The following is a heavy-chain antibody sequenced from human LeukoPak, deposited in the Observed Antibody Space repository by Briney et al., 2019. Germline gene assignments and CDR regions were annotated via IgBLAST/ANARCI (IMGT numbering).Heavy chain of an antibody. J-gene: IGHJ4*02. Sequence: GGSLRLSCAASGFIFSSYGIHWVRQAPGKGLEWVAFIRYDGSNKYYADSVKGRFTISRDNSKNTLYLQMNSLRAEDTAVYYCAKDLIAVAGTGFDYWGQGTLVTVSS. V-gene: IGHV3-30*02. CDR2: IRYDGSNK. CDR3: AKDLIAVAGTGFDY. CDR1: GFIFSSYG. D-gene: IGHD6-19*01.